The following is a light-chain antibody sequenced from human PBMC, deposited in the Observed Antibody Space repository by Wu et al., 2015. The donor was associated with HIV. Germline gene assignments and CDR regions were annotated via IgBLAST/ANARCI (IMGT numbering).Light chain of an antibody. CDR3: QQYNNWPLST. CDR1: QSVSSN. CDR2: GAS. J-gene: IGKJ3*01. Sequence: IVMTQSPATLSVSPGERATLSCRASQSVSSNLAWYQQKPGQAPRLLIYGASTRATGIPARFSGSGSGTEFTLTISSMQSEDFAVYYCQQYNNWPLSTFGLGPKWISN. V-gene: IGKV3-15*01.